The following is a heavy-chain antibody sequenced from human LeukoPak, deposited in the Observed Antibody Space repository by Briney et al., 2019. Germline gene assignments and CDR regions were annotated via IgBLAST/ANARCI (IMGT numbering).Heavy chain of an antibody. CDR1: GFTFSGHY. Sequence: GGSLRLSCAASGFTFSGHYMSWIRQAPGKGLEWVSPISLSGTTISYGDSVKGRFTVSRDNAKNSLFLQMNSLRAEDTAVYYCAREASCTSTTCYFDYWGQGTLVTVSS. J-gene: IGHJ4*02. D-gene: IGHD2/OR15-2a*01. CDR2: ISLSGTTI. V-gene: IGHV3-11*01. CDR3: AREASCTSTTCYFDY.